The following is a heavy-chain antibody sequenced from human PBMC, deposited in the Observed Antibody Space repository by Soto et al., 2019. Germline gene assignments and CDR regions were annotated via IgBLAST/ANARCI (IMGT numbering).Heavy chain of an antibody. CDR2: ISGSGGST. Sequence: EVQLLESGGGLVQPGGSLRLSCAASGFPFSTYAMTWVRQAPGKGLAWVSAISGSGGSTYYADSVKGRFTISRDKSKRTLFLQMNSLRAEDTAVYYCAKNWDTTFSSSSHWGQGALVTVSS. D-gene: IGHD6-6*01. CDR1: GFPFSTYA. CDR3: AKNWDTTFSSSSH. J-gene: IGHJ4*02. V-gene: IGHV3-23*01.